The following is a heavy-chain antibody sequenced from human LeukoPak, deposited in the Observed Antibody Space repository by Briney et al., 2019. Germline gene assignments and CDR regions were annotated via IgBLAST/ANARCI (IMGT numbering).Heavy chain of an antibody. D-gene: IGHD6-13*01. CDR1: GGSXSSYY. CDR3: ARGVYIAAAQYGY. V-gene: IGHV4-59*01. Sequence: SETLSLTCTVSGGSXSSYYWSWIRQPPGKGLEWIGYIYYSGTTNYNPSLKSRVTISVDTSKNQFSLKLSSVTAADTAVYYCARGVYIAAAQYGYWGRGTLVTVSS. CDR2: IYYSGTT. J-gene: IGHJ4*02.